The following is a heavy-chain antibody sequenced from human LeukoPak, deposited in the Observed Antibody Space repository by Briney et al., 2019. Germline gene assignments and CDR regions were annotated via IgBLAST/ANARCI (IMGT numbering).Heavy chain of an antibody. J-gene: IGHJ3*02. CDR1: GFTFDDYA. V-gene: IGHV3-43*02. D-gene: IGHD3-22*01. Sequence: GGSLRLSCAASGFTFDDYAMHWVRQAPGKGLEWVSLISGDGGSTYYADPVKGRFTISRDNSKNSLYLQMNSLRTEDTALYYCAKDGNPRYYYDSPVAFDIWGQGTMVTVSS. CDR2: ISGDGGST. CDR3: AKDGNPRYYYDSPVAFDI.